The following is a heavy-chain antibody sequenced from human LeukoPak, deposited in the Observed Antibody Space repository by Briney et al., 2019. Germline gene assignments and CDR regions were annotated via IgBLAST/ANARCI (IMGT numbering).Heavy chain of an antibody. D-gene: IGHD3-9*01. CDR1: GGSISSSSYY. V-gene: IGHV4-39*01. CDR3: ARPLLRYFDWLLDAFDI. J-gene: IGHJ3*02. Sequence: SETLSLTCTVSGGSISSSSYYWGWIRQPPGKGLEWIGSIYYSGSTYYNPSLKSRVTISVDTSKNQFPLKLSSVTAADTAVYYCARPLLRYFDWLLDAFDIWGQGTMVTVSS. CDR2: IYYSGST.